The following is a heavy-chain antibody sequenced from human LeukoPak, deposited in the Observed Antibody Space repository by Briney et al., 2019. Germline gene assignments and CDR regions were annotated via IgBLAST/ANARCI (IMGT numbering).Heavy chain of an antibody. D-gene: IGHD2-15*01. V-gene: IGHV4-59*01. CDR2: IYYSGST. Sequence: SETLSLTCTVSGGSISSYYWSWIRQPPGKGLEWIGYIYYSGSTNYNPSLKSRVTISVDTSKNQFSLKLSSVTAADTAVYYCARGYCSGGSCYSFDYWGQGTLVTVSS. J-gene: IGHJ4*02. CDR3: ARGYCSGGSCYSFDY. CDR1: GGSISSYY.